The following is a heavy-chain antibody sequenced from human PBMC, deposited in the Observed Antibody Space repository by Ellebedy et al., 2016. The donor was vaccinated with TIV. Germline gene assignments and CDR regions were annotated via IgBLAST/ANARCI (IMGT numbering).Heavy chain of an antibody. V-gene: IGHV3-21*01. D-gene: IGHD4/OR15-4a*01. Sequence: GGSLRLSCAASGFTFSSYSMNWVRQAPGKGLEWVSPISSSSGYRYYADSVKGRFTISRDNAKNSLYLQMTSLRAEDTAVYYCARVYGDYRMDVWGQGTTVTVSS. CDR3: ARVYGDYRMDV. CDR2: ISSSSGYR. J-gene: IGHJ6*02. CDR1: GFTFSSYS.